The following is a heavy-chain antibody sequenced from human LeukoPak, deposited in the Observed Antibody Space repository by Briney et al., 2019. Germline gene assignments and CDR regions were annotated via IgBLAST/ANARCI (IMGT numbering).Heavy chain of an antibody. Sequence: ASVKVSCKASGYTFTSYGISWVRQAPGQGLEWMGGIIPIFGTANYAQKFQGRVTITADESTSTAYMELSSLRSEDTAVYYCARVLRNYYDSSGYYDYWGQGTLVTVSS. J-gene: IGHJ4*02. CDR3: ARVLRNYYDSSGYYDY. CDR1: GYTFTSYG. D-gene: IGHD3-22*01. V-gene: IGHV1-69*13. CDR2: IIPIFGTA.